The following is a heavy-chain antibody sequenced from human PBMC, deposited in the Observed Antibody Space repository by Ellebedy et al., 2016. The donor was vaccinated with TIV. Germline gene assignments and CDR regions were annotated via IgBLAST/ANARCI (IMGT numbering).Heavy chain of an antibody. J-gene: IGHJ2*01. D-gene: IGHD1-20*01. Sequence: MPSETLSLTCAVYGGSFSGHSWSWIRQPPGKGLEWIGEINHRGSTSYNRSLRSRVTISIDTSKSQFALRLSAVTAADTAVEYCAIGNFQDVDLDHWYFDLWGRGTLVTVSS. CDR2: INHRGST. CDR1: GGSFSGHS. V-gene: IGHV4-34*01. CDR3: AIGNFQDVDLDHWYFDL.